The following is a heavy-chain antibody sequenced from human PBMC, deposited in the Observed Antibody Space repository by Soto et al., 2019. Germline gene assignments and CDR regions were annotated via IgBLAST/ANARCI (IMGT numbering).Heavy chain of an antibody. D-gene: IGHD3-10*01. V-gene: IGHV3-73*01. J-gene: IGHJ2*01. CDR3: TRHESGDWYCDL. CDR2: IRKRGNTYAT. Sequence: EVQLVESGGGLVQPGGSLKLSCAASGLSFSGSAMHWVRQASGKGLEWVGRIRKRGNTYATAYAASAKGRFTISRDDSKNMTFLQMNSLNTEDTAVYYCTRHESGDWYCDLWGRGTLVAVSS. CDR1: GLSFSGSA.